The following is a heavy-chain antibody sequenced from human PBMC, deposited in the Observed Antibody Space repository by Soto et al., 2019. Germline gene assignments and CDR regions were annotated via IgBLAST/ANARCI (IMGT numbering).Heavy chain of an antibody. CDR1: GYTFTSYG. V-gene: IGHV1-18*01. CDR2: ISAHNGNT. CDR3: ARGRYGDY. D-gene: IGHD1-1*01. J-gene: IGHJ4*02. Sequence: QVHLVQSGAEVKKPGASVKVSCKASGYTFTSYGITWVRQAPGQGLEWMGWISAHNGNTDYAQKLQGRVIVTRDTSTSTAYRELRSLISDDTAVYYWARGRYGDYWGQGALVTVSS.